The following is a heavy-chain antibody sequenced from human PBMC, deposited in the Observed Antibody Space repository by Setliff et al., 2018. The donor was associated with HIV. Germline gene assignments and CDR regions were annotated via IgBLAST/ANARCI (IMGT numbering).Heavy chain of an antibody. CDR1: GYTFTSYD. CDR3: ARSRGSGGFDY. J-gene: IGHJ4*02. D-gene: IGHD1-26*01. CDR2: MNPNSGNT. V-gene: IGHV1-8*02. Sequence: ASVKVSCKASGYTFTSYDINWVRQATGQGLEWMGWMNPNSGNTAYAQKFQGRVTMTRDTSTSTVYMELSSLRSEDTAVNYCARSRGSGGFDYWGQGTLVTVSS.